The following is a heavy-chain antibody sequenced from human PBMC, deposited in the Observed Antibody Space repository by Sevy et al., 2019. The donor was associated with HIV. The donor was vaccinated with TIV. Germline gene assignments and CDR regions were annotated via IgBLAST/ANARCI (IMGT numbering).Heavy chain of an antibody. CDR1: GFTFSSYG. CDR3: AKEASGDPSYFDY. J-gene: IGHJ4*02. Sequence: GGSLRLSCAASGFTFSSYGMHWVRQAPGKGLEWVAVISYDGSNKYYADSVKGRFTISSDNSKNTLYLQMNSLRAEDTAVYYCAKEASGDPSYFDYWGQGTLVTVSS. CDR2: ISYDGSNK. V-gene: IGHV3-30*18. D-gene: IGHD4-17*01.